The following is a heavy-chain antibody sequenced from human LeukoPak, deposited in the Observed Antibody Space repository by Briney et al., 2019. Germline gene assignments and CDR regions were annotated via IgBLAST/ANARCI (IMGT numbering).Heavy chain of an antibody. D-gene: IGHD4-17*01. Sequence: SETLSLTCSVSGGSISSSSYYWGWIRQSPGKGLEWIGSIYYSGSTYYNPSLRSRVTISVDNSKNQFSLKLTSVTAADTAVYYCARDLVVDYGDPPVYFDYWGQGALVTVSS. V-gene: IGHV4-39*07. CDR2: IYYSGST. CDR1: GGSISSSSYY. J-gene: IGHJ4*02. CDR3: ARDLVVDYGDPPVYFDY.